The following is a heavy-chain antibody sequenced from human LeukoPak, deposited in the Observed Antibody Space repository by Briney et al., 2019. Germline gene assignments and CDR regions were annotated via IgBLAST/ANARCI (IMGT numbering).Heavy chain of an antibody. J-gene: IGHJ6*02. CDR2: IKEDGSEK. D-gene: IGHD3-10*01. CDR1: GFTFSNYW. Sequence: GGSLRLSCAASGFTFSNYWMTWVRQAPGKGLEWVANIKEDGSEKYYVDSVKGRFTISRDDAKNSLYLEINSLRVEDTAVYYCVRGWFLSVWSYHWDVWSQGTTVTVSS. CDR3: VRGWFLSVWSYHWDV. V-gene: IGHV3-7*01.